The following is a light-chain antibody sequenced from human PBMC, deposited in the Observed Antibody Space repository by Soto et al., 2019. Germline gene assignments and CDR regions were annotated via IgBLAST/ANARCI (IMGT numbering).Light chain of an antibody. CDR1: QCISSW. V-gene: IGKV1-12*01. CDR3: QQAHRFPYT. J-gene: IGKJ2*01. Sequence: DIQMTQSPSSVSASVGDRVTITCRASQCISSWLSWYNQKPGKAPKLLIYAAARLQSGVPSRFSCSGSGTAFTLANSSLHHEEFSTYYWQQAHRFPYTGGQGPKLEIK. CDR2: AAA.